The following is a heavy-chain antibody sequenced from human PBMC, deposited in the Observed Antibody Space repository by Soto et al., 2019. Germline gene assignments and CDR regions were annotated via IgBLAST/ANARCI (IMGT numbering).Heavy chain of an antibody. CDR1: GGSISNYY. J-gene: IGHJ5*02. V-gene: IGHV4-39*01. D-gene: IGHD1-26*01. CDR2: IYYSGST. Sequence: SETLSLTCTVSGGSISNYYWGWLRQPPGKGLEWIGSIYYSGSTYYNPSLKSRVTISVDTSKNQFSLKLSSVTAADTAVYYCATQELGGSYVYTFDPWGQGTLVTVSS. CDR3: ATQELGGSYVYTFDP.